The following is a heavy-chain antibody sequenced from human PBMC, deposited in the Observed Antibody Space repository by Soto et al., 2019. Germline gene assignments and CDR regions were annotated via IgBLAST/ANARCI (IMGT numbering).Heavy chain of an antibody. D-gene: IGHD6-19*01. J-gene: IGHJ3*02. CDR2: IHGGSGNT. V-gene: IGHV1-3*01. CDR1: GYTFTSYA. CDR3: TKSLAVGGPYDAFAI. Sequence: ASVKVSCKASGYTFTSYAVHWVRQAPGQRLQWMGWIHGGSGNTKYSQNFQGRVIITRDTSANTVYMDFRSLRSEDTAIYYCTKSLAVGGPYDAFAIWGQGTMVTVSS.